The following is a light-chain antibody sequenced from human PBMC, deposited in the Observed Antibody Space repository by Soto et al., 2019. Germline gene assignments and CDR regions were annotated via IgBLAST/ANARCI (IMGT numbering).Light chain of an antibody. J-gene: IGKJ5*01. CDR2: DAS. CDR3: QQRKYWPPLT. Sequence: ETVLTQSPATLSLSPGATATLSCRASQSVAIYVAWYQQKPGQAPRLLIWDASNRATGIPARFSGSGSGTDFTLTISSLEPEDFAVYYCQQRKYWPPLTVGQGTRLEI. CDR1: QSVAIY. V-gene: IGKV3-11*01.